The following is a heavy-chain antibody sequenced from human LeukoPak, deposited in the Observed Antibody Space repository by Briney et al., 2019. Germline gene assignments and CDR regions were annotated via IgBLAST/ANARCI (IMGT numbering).Heavy chain of an antibody. CDR3: AREGGSRDSGYLRPYNFDY. Sequence: SETLSLTCTVSGGSVSSGSYYWSWIRQPPGKGLEWIGYIYYSGSTNYNPSLESRVTISVDTSKNQFSLRLSSVTAADTAMYYCAREGGSRDSGYLRPYNFDYWGQGTLVTVSS. J-gene: IGHJ4*02. V-gene: IGHV4-61*01. D-gene: IGHD3-22*01. CDR2: IYYSGST. CDR1: GGSVSSGSYY.